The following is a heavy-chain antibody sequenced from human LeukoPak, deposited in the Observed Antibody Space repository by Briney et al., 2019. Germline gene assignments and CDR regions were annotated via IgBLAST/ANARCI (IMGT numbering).Heavy chain of an antibody. J-gene: IGHJ4*02. CDR3: ARGNGYSG. Sequence: SETLSLTXAVYGGSFSGYYWSWIRQPPGKGLEWIGEINHSGSTNNNPSLKSRVTISVDTSKNQCSLKLSSVTAADTAVYYCARGNGYSGWGQGTLVTVSS. CDR2: INHSGST. D-gene: IGHD5-24*01. V-gene: IGHV4-34*01. CDR1: GGSFSGYY.